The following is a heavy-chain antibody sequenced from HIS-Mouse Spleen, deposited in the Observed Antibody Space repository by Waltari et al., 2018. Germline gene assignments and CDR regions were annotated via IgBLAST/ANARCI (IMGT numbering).Heavy chain of an antibody. CDR1: GGTFSSYA. CDR3: ARELGEGAFDI. J-gene: IGHJ3*02. CDR2: IIPSRGIA. Sequence: QVQLVQSGAEVKKPGSSVKVSCKASGGTFSSYAISWVRQAPGQGLEWMGRIIPSRGIANYGQKFQGRVTITADKSTSTAYMELSSLRSEDTAVYYCARELGEGAFDIWGQGTMVTVSS. D-gene: IGHD3-16*01. V-gene: IGHV1-69*04.